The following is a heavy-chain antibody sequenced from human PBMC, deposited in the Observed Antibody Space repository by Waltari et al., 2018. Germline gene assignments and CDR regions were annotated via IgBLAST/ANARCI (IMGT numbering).Heavy chain of an antibody. J-gene: IGHJ4*02. CDR2: IYDCGDT. CDR1: GGSIPSTGYD. Sequence: QVQLQESGPGLAKPSQTLSLVCTFSGGSIPSTGYDWSWIRQPPGKGLEWIGYIYDCGDTYYNPSLKSRVTISVDTSKNQFSLELTSVTAADTAVYYCARFLWSGLKGLDYWGQGALVTVSS. CDR3: ARFLWSGLKGLDY. D-gene: IGHD3-3*01. V-gene: IGHV4-31*03.